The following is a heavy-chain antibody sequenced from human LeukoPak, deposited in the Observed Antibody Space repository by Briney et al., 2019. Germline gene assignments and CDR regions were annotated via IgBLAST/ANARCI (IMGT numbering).Heavy chain of an antibody. J-gene: IGHJ4*02. V-gene: IGHV3-30*03. CDR2: ISYDGSNK. CDR1: GFTFSSYG. Sequence: TGGSLRLSCAASGFTFSSYGMHWVRQAPGKGLEWVAVISYDGSNKYYADSVKGRFTISRDNSKNTLYLQMNSLRAEDTAVYYCAREPTTSIAALDYWGQGTLVTVSS. D-gene: IGHD6-6*01. CDR3: AREPTTSIAALDY.